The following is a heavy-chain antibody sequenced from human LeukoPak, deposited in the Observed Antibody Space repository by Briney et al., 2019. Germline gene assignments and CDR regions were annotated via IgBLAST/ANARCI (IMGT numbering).Heavy chain of an antibody. V-gene: IGHV4-59*12. D-gene: IGHD6-19*01. J-gene: IGHJ5*02. CDR2: VLRSGST. Sequence: SETLSLTCTVSGGSISSYYWSWIRQPPGKGLEWIGEVLRSGSTNYNPSLKSRVTMSIDTSKNQFSLKLNSVTAADTAVYYCARGLLVAGWFDPWGQGTLVTVSS. CDR3: ARGLLVAGWFDP. CDR1: GGSISSYY.